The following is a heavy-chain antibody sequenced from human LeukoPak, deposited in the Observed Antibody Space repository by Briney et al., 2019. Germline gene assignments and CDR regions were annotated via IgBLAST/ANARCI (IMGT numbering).Heavy chain of an antibody. V-gene: IGHV3-30*02. CDR2: IRYDGSNK. CDR3: AKDHIAAAGMKNWFDP. Sequence: GGSLRLSCAASGFTFSSYGMHWVRQAPGRGLEWVAFIRYDGSNKYYADSVKGRFTISRDNSKNTLYLQMNSLRAEDTAVYYCAKDHIAAAGMKNWFDPWGQGTLVTVSS. CDR1: GFTFSSYG. J-gene: IGHJ5*02. D-gene: IGHD6-13*01.